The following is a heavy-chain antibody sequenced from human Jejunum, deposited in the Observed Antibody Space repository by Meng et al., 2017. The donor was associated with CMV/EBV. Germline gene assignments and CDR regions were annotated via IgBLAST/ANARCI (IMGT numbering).Heavy chain of an antibody. CDR3: ARDQPADY. CDR1: GDYVSGGISY. CDR2: IYNSVST. V-gene: IGHV4-61*01. J-gene: IGHJ4*02. Sequence: PTCTVSGDYVSGGISYWTWIRQAPGKGLEWIGYIYNSVSTTYNPSLKSRVTISVDTSKNQFSLKLTSVTAADTAVYYCARDQPADYWGQGTLVTVSS.